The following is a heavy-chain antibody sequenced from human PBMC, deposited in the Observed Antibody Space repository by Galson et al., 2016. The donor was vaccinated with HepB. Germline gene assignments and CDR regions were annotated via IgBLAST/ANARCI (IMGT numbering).Heavy chain of an antibody. CDR2: ISYDGSNK. CDR1: GFSFSDYY. J-gene: IGHJ4*02. Sequence: SLRLSCAASGFSFSDYYMNWIRQAPGKGLEWVALISYDGSNKYYVDSVKGRFTISRDNSKNTLYLQMNSLRTEDTAVYYCAKDLTPVEMSTLDYWGQGTRVTASS. D-gene: IGHD5-24*01. V-gene: IGHV3-30*18. CDR3: AKDLTPVEMSTLDY.